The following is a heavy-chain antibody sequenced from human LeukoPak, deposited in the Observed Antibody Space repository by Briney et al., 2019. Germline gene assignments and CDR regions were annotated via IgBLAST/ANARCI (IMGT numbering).Heavy chain of an antibody. CDR2: ISAYNLNT. J-gene: IGHJ5*02. D-gene: IGHD2-8*01. CDR1: GYTFNGYA. CDR3: ARVGNGASWPWEWFDP. V-gene: IGHV1-18*01. Sequence: GASVKVSCKASGYTFNGYAITWVRQAPGRGPEWMGWISAYNLNTNYAQNLQGRVTMTIDTSTTTAYMELRSLRFDDTAVYYCARVGNGASWPWEWFDPWGQGTLVTVSS.